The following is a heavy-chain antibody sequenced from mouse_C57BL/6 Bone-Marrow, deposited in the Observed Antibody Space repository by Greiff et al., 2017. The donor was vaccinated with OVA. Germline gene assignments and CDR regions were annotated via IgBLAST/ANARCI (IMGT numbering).Heavy chain of an antibody. CDR3: ASSSYYFDY. V-gene: IGHV1-72*01. Sequence: QVHVKQSGAELVKPGASVKLSCKASGYTFTSYWMHWVKQRPGRGLGWIGRIDPNSGGTKYNEKFKSKATLTVDKPSSTAYMQLSSLTSEDSAVYYCASSSYYFDYGGQGTTLTVSS. D-gene: IGHD1-3*01. CDR1: GYTFTSYW. J-gene: IGHJ2*01. CDR2: IDPNSGGT.